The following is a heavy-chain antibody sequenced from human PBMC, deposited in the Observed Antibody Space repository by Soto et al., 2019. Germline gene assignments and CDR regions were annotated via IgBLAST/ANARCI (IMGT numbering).Heavy chain of an antibody. CDR2: ISSSSSTI. D-gene: IGHD2-2*01. J-gene: IGHJ6*02. CDR3: AREIAIVVVPAARYYYGMDV. CDR1: GFTFSSYS. V-gene: IGHV3-48*02. Sequence: GGSLRLSCAASGFTFSSYSMNWVPPPPGKGLEWVSYISSSSSTIYYADSVKGRFTISRDNAKNSLYLQMNSLRDEDTAVYYCAREIAIVVVPAARYYYGMDVWGQGTTVTVSS.